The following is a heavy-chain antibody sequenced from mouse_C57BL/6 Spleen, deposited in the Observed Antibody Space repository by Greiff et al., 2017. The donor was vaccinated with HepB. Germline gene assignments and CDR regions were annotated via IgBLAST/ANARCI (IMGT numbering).Heavy chain of an antibody. CDR2: IHPNSGST. CDR1: GYTFTSYW. D-gene: IGHD4-1*01. CDR3: AREAGTETYYFDY. Sequence: QVQLQQPGAELVKPGASVKLSCKASGYTFTSYWMHWVKQRPGQGLEWIGMIHPNSGSTNYNEKFKSKATLTVDKSSSTAYMQLSGLTSEDSAVYYCAREAGTETYYFDYWGQGTTLTVSS. J-gene: IGHJ2*01. V-gene: IGHV1-64*01.